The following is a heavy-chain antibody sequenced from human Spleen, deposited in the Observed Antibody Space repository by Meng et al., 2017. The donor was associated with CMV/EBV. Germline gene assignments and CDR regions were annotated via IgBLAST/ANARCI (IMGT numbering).Heavy chain of an antibody. J-gene: IGHJ2*01. V-gene: IGHV1-2*02. CDR2: INTNSDGT. D-gene: IGHD3/OR15-3a*01. Sequence: GYTFTGYYMHGVRQAPGQGREWMGGINTNSDGTNYAQKFQGRVTMTRDTSISTAYMELSRLRSDDTAVYFCARELPQMTGLNWYFDLWGRGTLVTVSS. CDR3: ARELPQMTGLNWYFDL. CDR1: GYTFTGYY.